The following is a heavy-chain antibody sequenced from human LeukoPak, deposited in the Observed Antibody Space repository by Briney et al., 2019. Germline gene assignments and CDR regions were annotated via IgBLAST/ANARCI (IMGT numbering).Heavy chain of an antibody. CDR3: AKGSYYDXSGSFYFDY. D-gene: IGHD3-22*01. Sequence: GGSLRLSCAASGLTFSTSWMNWVRQAPGKGLEWVSGISGSGDNTYYADSVKGRFTISRDNSKNTLYVQVNSLGTEDTAAYYCAKGSYYDXSGSFYFDYWGQGTLVTVSS. J-gene: IGHJ4*02. V-gene: IGHV3-23*01. CDR1: GLTFSTSW. CDR2: ISGSGDNT.